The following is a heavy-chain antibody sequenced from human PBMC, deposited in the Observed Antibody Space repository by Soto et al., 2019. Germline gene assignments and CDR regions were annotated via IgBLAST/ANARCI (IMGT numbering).Heavy chain of an antibody. V-gene: IGHV2-5*02. Sequence: QITLKESGPTLVKPTQTLTLTCTFSGFSLSTDGVGVGWIRQPPGKALEWLALIYWDDDQRYSPSLKTRLTITKATPKNQVVLTMPNMDPVDTATYYCAHAYGGTSWPNDAFDVWGQGTVVTVSS. CDR3: AHAYGGTSWPNDAFDV. CDR2: IYWDDDQ. CDR1: GFSLSTDGVG. D-gene: IGHD2-2*01. J-gene: IGHJ3*01.